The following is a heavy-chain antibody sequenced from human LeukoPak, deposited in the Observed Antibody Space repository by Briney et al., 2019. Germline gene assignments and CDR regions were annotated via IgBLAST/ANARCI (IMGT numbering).Heavy chain of an antibody. CDR1: GGSISSYY. CDR2: IYYSGST. V-gene: IGHV4-59*08. CDR3: ATSLGLERGYSYGY. J-gene: IGHJ4*02. D-gene: IGHD5-18*01. Sequence: SETLSLTCTVSGGSISSYYWSWIRQPPGKGLEWIGYIYYSGSTNYNPSLKSRVTISVDTSKNQFSLKLSSVTAADTAVYYCATSLGLERGYSYGYWGQGTLVTVSS.